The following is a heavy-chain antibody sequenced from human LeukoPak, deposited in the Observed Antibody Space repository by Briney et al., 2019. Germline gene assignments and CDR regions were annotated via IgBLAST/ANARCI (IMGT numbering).Heavy chain of an antibody. Sequence: SETLSLTCTVSGGSISSSSYYWGWIRQPPGRGLEWIGSIYYSGSIYDNPSLKSRVTISVDTPKNQFSLKLSSVTAADTAVYYCARLYWSTDYWGQGTLVTVSS. V-gene: IGHV4-39*01. CDR3: ARLYWSTDY. CDR1: GGSISSSSYY. CDR2: IYYSGSI. D-gene: IGHD2-8*02. J-gene: IGHJ4*02.